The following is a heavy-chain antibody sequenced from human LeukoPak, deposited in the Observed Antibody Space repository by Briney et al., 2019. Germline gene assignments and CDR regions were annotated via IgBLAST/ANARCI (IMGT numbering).Heavy chain of an antibody. D-gene: IGHD2-21*01. V-gene: IGHV4-39*07. CDR3: AREFSEDKYSTGGNFDI. J-gene: IGHJ3*02. Sequence: PSETLSLTCTVSGGSISSSSYCWGWIRQPPGKGLEWIGIIYYSGSTYYNPSLKSRVTISVDTSKNQFSLKLSSVTAADTAVYYCAREFSEDKYSTGGNFDIWGQGTMVTVSS. CDR1: GGSISSSSYC. CDR2: IYYSGST.